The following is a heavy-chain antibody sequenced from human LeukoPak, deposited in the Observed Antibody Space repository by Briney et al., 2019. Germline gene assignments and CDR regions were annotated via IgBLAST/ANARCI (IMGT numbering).Heavy chain of an antibody. CDR3: TRDAESFSFWSGYYY. CDR2: IRSKAYGGTT. CDR1: GFTFGDYA. Sequence: PGGSLRLSCTASGFTFGDYAMSWVRQAPGKGLEWVGFIRSKAYGGTTEYAASVKGRFTISRDDSKSISYLQMNSLKTEDTPVYYCTRDAESFSFWSGYYYWGQGTLVTVSS. V-gene: IGHV3-49*04. J-gene: IGHJ4*02. D-gene: IGHD3-3*01.